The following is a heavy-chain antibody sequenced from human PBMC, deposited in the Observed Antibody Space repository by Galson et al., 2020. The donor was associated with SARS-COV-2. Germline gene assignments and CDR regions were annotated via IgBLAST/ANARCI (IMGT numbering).Heavy chain of an antibody. CDR1: GFTFSSYD. D-gene: IGHD6-13*01. J-gene: IGHJ6*03. CDR3: ARGAIAAAGTRLPYYYYYYMDV. V-gene: IGHV3-13*01. CDR2: IGTAGDT. Sequence: GGYLRLSCAASGFTFSSYDMHWVRQATGKGLEWVSAIGTAGDTYYPGSVKGRFTISRENAKNSLYLQMNSLRAGDTAVYYCARGAIAAAGTRLPYYYYYYMDVWGKGTTVTVSS.